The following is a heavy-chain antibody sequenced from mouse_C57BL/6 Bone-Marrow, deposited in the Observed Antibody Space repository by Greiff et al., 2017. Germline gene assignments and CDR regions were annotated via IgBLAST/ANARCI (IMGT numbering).Heavy chain of an antibody. V-gene: IGHV1-82*01. D-gene: IGHD1-1*01. CDR3: ATKYYGSSYQYYFDY. CDR1: GYAFSSSW. Sequence: QVQLQQSGPELVKPGASVKISCKASGYAFSSSWMNWVKQRPGKGLEWIGRIYPGDGDTNYNGKFKGKATLTADKSSSPAYMQLSSLTSEDSAVYFCATKYYGSSYQYYFDYWGQGTTLTVSS. CDR2: IYPGDGDT. J-gene: IGHJ2*01.